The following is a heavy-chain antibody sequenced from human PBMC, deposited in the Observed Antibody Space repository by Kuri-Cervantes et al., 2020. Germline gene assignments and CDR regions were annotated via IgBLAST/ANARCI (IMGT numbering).Heavy chain of an antibody. D-gene: IGHD5-18*01. CDR1: GFIFDDYG. J-gene: IGHJ3*02. Sequence: GGSLRLSCAASGFIFDDYGMTWVRQAPGRGLEWVSAINWSGDSTGYADSVKGRFTIFRDNANNSLYLQMHSLTAEDTALYYCARVRIQLWQDAYDIWGQGTMVTVSS. CDR2: INWSGDST. V-gene: IGHV3-20*04. CDR3: ARVRIQLWQDAYDI.